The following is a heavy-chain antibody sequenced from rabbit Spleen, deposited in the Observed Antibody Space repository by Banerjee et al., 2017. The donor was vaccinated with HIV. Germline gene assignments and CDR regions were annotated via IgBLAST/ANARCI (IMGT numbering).Heavy chain of an antibody. V-gene: IGHV1S45*01. CDR3: ARDGTSVYSVTQLDL. Sequence: QEQLEESGGGLVKPEGSLTLTCKASGFSFSSSDYMCWVRQAPGKGLEWIGFIGTGDGRTYYASWAKGRFTISKTSSTTVTLQMTSLTAADAATYFCARDGTSVYSVTQLDLWGQGTLVTVS. CDR1: GFSFSSSDY. D-gene: IGHD8-1*01. J-gene: IGHJ3*01. CDR2: IGTGDGRT.